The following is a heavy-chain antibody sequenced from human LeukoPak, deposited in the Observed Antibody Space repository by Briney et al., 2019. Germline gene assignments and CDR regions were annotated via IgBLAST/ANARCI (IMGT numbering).Heavy chain of an antibody. CDR1: GFIFSTHA. V-gene: IGHV3-23*01. Sequence: GGSLRLSCVASGFIFSTHAMSWVRLAPGRGLEWVSTISHSGGSKYYTGSVKRRFPIPRDNSMSTLSLQMKGLRVEDTALYYCARGYCSESSCTWGLFDSWGQGTLVTVSS. J-gene: IGHJ4*02. CDR3: ARGYCSESSCTWGLFDS. CDR2: ISHSGGSK. D-gene: IGHD2-15*01.